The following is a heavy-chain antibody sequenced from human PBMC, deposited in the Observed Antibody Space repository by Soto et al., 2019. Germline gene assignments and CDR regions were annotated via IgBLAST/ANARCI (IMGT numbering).Heavy chain of an antibody. V-gene: IGHV3-30*18. Sequence: QVQLAESGGGVVQPGRSLRLSCAASGFTFSTYGMHWVRQAPGKGLEWLAVISYDENKKYYADSVKGRFTISRDNSENTLYLQMNSLRAEDTAMYYCAKGATRGYSHFYFYYWGQGTLVAVSS. D-gene: IGHD5-12*01. CDR1: GFTFSTYG. J-gene: IGHJ4*02. CDR2: ISYDENKK. CDR3: AKGATRGYSHFYFYY.